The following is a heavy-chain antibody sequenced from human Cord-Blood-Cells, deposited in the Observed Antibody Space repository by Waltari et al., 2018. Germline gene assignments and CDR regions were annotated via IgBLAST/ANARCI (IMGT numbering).Heavy chain of an antibody. CDR2: IYYSGST. CDR1: GGSISSSSYY. D-gene: IGHD3-3*01. Sequence: TLSLTCTVSGGSISSSSYYWGWIRQPPGKGLEWIGSIYYSGSTYYNPSLKSRVTISVDTSKNQFSLKLSSVTAADTAVYYCARRSGYYTDYWGQGTLVTVSS. V-gene: IGHV4-39*01. CDR3: ARRSGYYTDY. J-gene: IGHJ4*02.